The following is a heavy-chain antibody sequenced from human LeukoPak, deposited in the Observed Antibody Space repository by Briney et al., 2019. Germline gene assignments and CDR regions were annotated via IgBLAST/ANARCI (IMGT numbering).Heavy chain of an antibody. CDR2: IYYDDSDT. V-gene: IGHV5-51*01. J-gene: IGHJ4*02. CDR3: ARFLRGNSLDY. CDR1: GDTFTDTY. D-gene: IGHD1-7*01. Sequence: GESLKISCKGSGDTFTDTYIAWVRQMPGKGLEWMGIIYYDDSDTRYSPSFQGQVTISVDSSISTAYLQWTSLKTSDTAMYYCARFLRGNSLDYWGQGTLVTVSS.